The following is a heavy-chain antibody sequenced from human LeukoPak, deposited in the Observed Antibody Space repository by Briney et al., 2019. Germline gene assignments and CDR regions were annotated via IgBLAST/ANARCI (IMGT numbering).Heavy chain of an antibody. CDR1: GFTVSSNY. D-gene: IGHD5-12*01. CDR3: ARAISGYEAFDY. V-gene: IGHV3-53*01. Sequence: GGSLRLSCAASGFTVSSNYMSWVRQAPGKGPQWVSVIYSGGSTYYADSVKGRFTISRDNSKNTLYLQMNGLRAEDTAVYYCARAISGYEAFDYWGQGTLVTVSS. J-gene: IGHJ4*02. CDR2: IYSGGST.